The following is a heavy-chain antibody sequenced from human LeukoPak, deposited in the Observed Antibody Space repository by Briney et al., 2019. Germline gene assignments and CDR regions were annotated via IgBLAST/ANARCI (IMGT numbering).Heavy chain of an antibody. D-gene: IGHD2-2*01. V-gene: IGHV1-46*01. Sequence: VASVKVSCKASGYTFTSYYMHWVRQAPGQGLEWMGIINPSGGSTSYAQKFQGRVTMTRDTSTSTVHMELSSLRSEDTAVYYCVRPYCSSTSCSASFDYWGQGTLVTVSS. CDR2: INPSGGST. CDR1: GYTFTSYY. J-gene: IGHJ4*02. CDR3: VRPYCSSTSCSASFDY.